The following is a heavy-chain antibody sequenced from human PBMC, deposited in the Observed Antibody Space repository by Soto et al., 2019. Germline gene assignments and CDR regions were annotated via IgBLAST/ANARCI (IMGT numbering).Heavy chain of an antibody. J-gene: IGHJ6*02. D-gene: IGHD6-6*01. CDR2: ISGSGRST. CDR1: GFTFSSYA. Sequence: EVQLLESGGGLVQPGGSLRLSCAASGFTFSSYAMSWVRQAPGKGLEWVSAISGSGRSTYYADSVKGRFTISRDNSKNPLYLQMNSLRAEDTPVYYCVAARRGYYYYGMDVWGQLTTDTVSS. CDR3: VAARRGYYYYGMDV. V-gene: IGHV3-23*01.